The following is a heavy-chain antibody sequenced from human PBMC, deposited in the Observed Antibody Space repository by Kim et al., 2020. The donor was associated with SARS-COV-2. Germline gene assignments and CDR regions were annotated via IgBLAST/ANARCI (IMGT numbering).Heavy chain of an antibody. CDR3: ARVCSSTSCYYYGMDV. D-gene: IGHD2-2*01. CDR1: GFTFSSYW. Sequence: GGSLRLSCAASGFTFSSYWMSWVRQAPGKGLEWVANIKQDGSEKYYVDSVKGRFTISRDNAKNSLYLQMNSLRAEDTAVYYCARVCSSTSCYYYGMDVWGRGTTVTVSS. J-gene: IGHJ6*02. CDR2: IKQDGSEK. V-gene: IGHV3-7*03.